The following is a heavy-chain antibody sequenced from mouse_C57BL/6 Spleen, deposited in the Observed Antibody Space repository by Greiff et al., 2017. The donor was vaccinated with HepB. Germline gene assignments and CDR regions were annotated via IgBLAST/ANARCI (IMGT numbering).Heavy chain of an antibody. CDR3: ARGTFGGSSSWFAY. D-gene: IGHD1-1*01. J-gene: IGHJ3*01. V-gene: IGHV1-50*01. CDR1: GYTFTSYW. Sequence: QVQLQQPGAELVKPGASVKLSCKASGYTFTSYWMQWVKQRPGQGLEWIGEIDPSDSYTNYNQKFKGKATSTVNTSSSTAYMQLSSLTSEDSAVYYCARGTFGGSSSWFAYWGQGTLVTVSA. CDR2: IDPSDSYT.